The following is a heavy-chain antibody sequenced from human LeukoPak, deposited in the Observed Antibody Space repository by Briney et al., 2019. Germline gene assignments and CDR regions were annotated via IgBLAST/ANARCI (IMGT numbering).Heavy chain of an antibody. J-gene: IGHJ5*02. CDR2: IYHSGST. Sequence: SETLSLTCTASGGSISSYYWSWIRQPPGKGLEWIGYIYHSGSTYYNPSLKSRVTISVDRSKNQFSLKLSSVTAADTAVYYCARAMQDYDFWSGHRNWFDPWGQGTLVTVSS. CDR3: ARAMQDYDFWSGHRNWFDP. V-gene: IGHV4-59*12. CDR1: GGSISSYY. D-gene: IGHD3-3*01.